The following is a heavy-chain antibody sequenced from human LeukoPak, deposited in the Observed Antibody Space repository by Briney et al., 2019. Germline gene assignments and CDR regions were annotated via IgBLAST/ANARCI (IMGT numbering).Heavy chain of an antibody. Sequence: GGSLRLSCAASELTFSRYSMNWVRQAPGKGLEWVSYISSSGNSIYYADSVKGRFTISRDNAKNSLYLQMNTLRAEDTALYFCATAGHPVYDFWGGFAFYFDRWGQGALVTVSS. D-gene: IGHD3-3*01. J-gene: IGHJ4*02. CDR2: ISSSGNSI. CDR1: ELTFSRYS. V-gene: IGHV3-48*01. CDR3: ATAGHPVYDFWGGFAFYFDR.